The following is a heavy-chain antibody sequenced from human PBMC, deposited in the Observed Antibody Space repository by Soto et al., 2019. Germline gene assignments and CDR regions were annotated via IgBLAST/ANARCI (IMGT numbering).Heavy chain of an antibody. Sequence: GGSLRLSCAASGFTLSNARMNWVRQAPGKGLEWVGRIRSKTDGGTTDYAAPVKGRFTISRDDSENTLWLRMNSLKTEDTAVYYCATLSMMTALGVAYWGQGIMVTVSS. CDR2: IRSKTDGGTT. V-gene: IGHV3-15*07. CDR1: GFTLSNAR. CDR3: ATLSMMTALGVAY. D-gene: IGHD2-21*02. J-gene: IGHJ4*02.